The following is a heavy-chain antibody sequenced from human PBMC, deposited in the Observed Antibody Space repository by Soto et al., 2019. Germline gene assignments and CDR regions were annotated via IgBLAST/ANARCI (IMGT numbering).Heavy chain of an antibody. CDR3: AGDPDSHYNDSHASAYP. D-gene: IGHD4-4*01. V-gene: IGHV1-69*08. J-gene: IGHJ5*02. CDR1: GGTFSTYT. Sequence: QVQLVQSGAEVKKPGSSVKVSCKASGGTFSTYTITWVRQAPGQGLEWMGRIIPIIGIINYAQEFQGRVTISADKFTGTAYMELTGLRSDDTAVYYCAGDPDSHYNDSHASAYPWGQGTLGTVSS. CDR2: IIPIIGII.